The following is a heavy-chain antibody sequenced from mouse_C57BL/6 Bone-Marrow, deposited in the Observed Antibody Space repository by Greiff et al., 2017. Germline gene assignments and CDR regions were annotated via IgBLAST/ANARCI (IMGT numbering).Heavy chain of an antibody. J-gene: IGHJ4*01. Sequence: QVQLQQPGAELVKPGASVKVSCKASGYTFTSYWMHWVKQRPGQGLEWIGRIHPSDSDTNYNQKFKGKATLTVDKSSSTAYMQLSSLTSEDSEVYYGAMDNYYGSSPGAMDYCGQGTSVTVSS. CDR3: AMDNYYGSSPGAMDY. CDR2: IHPSDSDT. CDR1: GYTFTSYW. V-gene: IGHV1-74*01. D-gene: IGHD1-1*01.